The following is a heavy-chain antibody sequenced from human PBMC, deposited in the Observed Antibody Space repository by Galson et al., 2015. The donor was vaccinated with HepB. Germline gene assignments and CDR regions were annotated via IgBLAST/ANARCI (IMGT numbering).Heavy chain of an antibody. J-gene: IGHJ4*02. CDR3: ARDGIGSTGLFDY. CDR2: IKQDGSEK. Sequence: SLRLSCAASGFTFSSYWMNWVRQAPGKGLEWVANIKQDGSEKYYVDSVKGRFTISRDNAENSQYLQMNSLRGEDTAVYYCARDGIGSTGLFDYWGQGTLVTVSS. CDR1: GFTFSSYW. D-gene: IGHD1-26*01. V-gene: IGHV3-7*03.